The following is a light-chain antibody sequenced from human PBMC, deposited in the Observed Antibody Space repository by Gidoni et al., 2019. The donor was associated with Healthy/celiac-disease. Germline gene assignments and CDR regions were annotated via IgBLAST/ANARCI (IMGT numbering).Light chain of an antibody. CDR1: QSVSSSY. Sequence: ESALTQSPGTLSLSPGERATLSCRASQSVSSSYLAWYQQKPGQAPRLLIYGASSRATGIPDRFSGSGSVTDFTLTISRLEPEDFAVYYCQQYGSSPSTFGQGTKVEIK. V-gene: IGKV3-20*01. J-gene: IGKJ1*01. CDR3: QQYGSSPST. CDR2: GAS.